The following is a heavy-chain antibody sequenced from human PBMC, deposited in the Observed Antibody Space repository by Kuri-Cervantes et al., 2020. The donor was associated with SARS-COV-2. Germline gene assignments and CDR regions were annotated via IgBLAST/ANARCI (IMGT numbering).Heavy chain of an antibody. Sequence: LSLTCAASGFTLSGYGIHWVRQAPGKGLEWVAATSADRTKEYYLDSVKGRFAISRDNSKNTVYLQINSLRAEDTAIYFCARPSLNTGSYFPDWGQGTLVTVSS. J-gene: IGHJ4*02. CDR3: ARPSLNTGSYFPD. D-gene: IGHD1-26*01. V-gene: IGHV3-33*05. CDR1: GFTLSGYG. CDR2: TSADRTKE.